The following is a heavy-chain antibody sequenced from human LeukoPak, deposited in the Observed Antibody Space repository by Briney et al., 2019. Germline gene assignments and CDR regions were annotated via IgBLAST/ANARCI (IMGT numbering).Heavy chain of an antibody. CDR2: IYYSGNT. CDR3: AKGQAVADRGYFDY. CDR1: GGSISGYY. D-gene: IGHD6-19*01. J-gene: IGHJ4*02. Sequence: SETLSLTCTVSGGSISGYYWNWIRQPPGKGLEWIGYIYYSGNTNYNPSLKSRVTISVDTSKNQFSLKLSSVTAADTAVYYCAKGQAVADRGYFDYWGQGTLVTVSS. V-gene: IGHV4-59*01.